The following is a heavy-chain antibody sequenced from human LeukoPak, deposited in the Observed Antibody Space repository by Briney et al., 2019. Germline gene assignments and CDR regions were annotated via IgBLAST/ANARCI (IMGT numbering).Heavy chain of an antibody. CDR3: AREDSSPRYYYMDV. D-gene: IGHD3-22*01. CDR2: IKQDGSEK. J-gene: IGHJ6*03. CDR1: GFTFSSYW. Sequence: GGSLRLSCAASGFTFSSYWMSWVRQAPGKGLEWVANIKQDGSEKYYLDSVKGRFTISRDNAKNSLYLQMNGLRAEDTAVYYCAREDSSPRYYYMDVWGKGTTVTVSS. V-gene: IGHV3-7*01.